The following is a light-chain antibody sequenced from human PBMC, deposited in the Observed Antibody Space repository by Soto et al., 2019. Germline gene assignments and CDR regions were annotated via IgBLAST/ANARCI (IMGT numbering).Light chain of an antibody. CDR2: SNI. J-gene: IGLJ3*02. CDR1: SYNIGSNY. V-gene: IGLV1-47*01. Sequence: QSVLTQPPSASETPGQRVTISCSGSSYNIGSNYVYWYQQLPGTAPKLLIYSNIQRPSGVPDRFSGSKSVTSASLAISGLRSEDEADYYCATWDDPLSGPVFGGGTKLHVL. CDR3: ATWDDPLSGPV.